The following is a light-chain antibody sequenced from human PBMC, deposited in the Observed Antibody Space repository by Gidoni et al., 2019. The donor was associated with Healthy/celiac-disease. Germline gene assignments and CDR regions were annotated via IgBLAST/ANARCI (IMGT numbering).Light chain of an antibody. V-gene: IGKV1-39*01. CDR2: AAY. CDR1: QSISSY. J-gene: IGKJ1*01. Sequence: PSSLSASVGDRVTITCRASQSISSYLNWYQQKPGKAPKLLIYAAYSLQSGVPSRFSGSGSGTDFTLTISSLQPEDFATYYCQQSYSTPQTFGQGTKVEIK. CDR3: QQSYSTPQT.